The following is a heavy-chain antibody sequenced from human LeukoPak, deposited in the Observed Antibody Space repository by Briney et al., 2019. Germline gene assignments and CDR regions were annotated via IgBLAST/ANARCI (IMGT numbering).Heavy chain of an antibody. CDR3: ATALGRVDYFDY. J-gene: IGHJ4*02. D-gene: IGHD3-10*01. CDR1: GGSISSSSYY. Sequence: PSETLSLTCTVSGGSISSSSYYWGWIRQSPGKGLEWIGSIYYSGSTYYNPSLKSRVTISVDTSKNQFSLKLSSVTAADTAVYYCATALGRVDYFDYWGQGTLVTVSS. V-gene: IGHV4-39*01. CDR2: IYYSGST.